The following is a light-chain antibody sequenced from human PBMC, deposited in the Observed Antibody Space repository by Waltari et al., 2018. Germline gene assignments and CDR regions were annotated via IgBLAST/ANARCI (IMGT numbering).Light chain of an antibody. CDR1: QSVSSY. V-gene: IGKV3-11*01. J-gene: IGKJ4*01. CDR2: DAS. Sequence: EIVLTQSPATLSLSPGERATLSCRASQSVSSYLAWYQQKPGQAPSLLIYDASNRATGIPARFSGSGSGTDFTLTISSLEPEDFAVYYCQQRSNWLTVGGGTKVEIK. CDR3: QQRSNWLT.